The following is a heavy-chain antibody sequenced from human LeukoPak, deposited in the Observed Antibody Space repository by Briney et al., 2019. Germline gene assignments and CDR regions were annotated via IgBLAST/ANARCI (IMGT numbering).Heavy chain of an antibody. Sequence: PGGSLRLSCAASGFTFDDYAMHWVRQAPGKGLEYISTISWDGRHTYYADSVQGRFTISRDNHKYSLFLQMNSLRPEDSALYYCAKGGYYGSGINTGFDYWGQGTLVTVSS. D-gene: IGHD3-10*01. J-gene: IGHJ4*02. CDR1: GFTFDDYA. V-gene: IGHV3-43D*03. CDR3: AKGGYYGSGINTGFDY. CDR2: ISWDGRHT.